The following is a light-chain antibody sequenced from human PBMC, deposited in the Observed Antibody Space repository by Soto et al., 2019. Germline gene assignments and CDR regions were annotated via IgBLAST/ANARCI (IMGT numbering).Light chain of an antibody. Sequence: EIVMTQSPVTLSLSPGERATLSCRASQSVSSSYLAWYQQKPGQAPRLLIYGASSRATGIPDRISGSGSGTDFTLTIIRLEPEDFAVYYCQQYGSSPSTFGQGTRLEIK. CDR2: GAS. V-gene: IGKV3-20*01. CDR1: QSVSSSY. CDR3: QQYGSSPST. J-gene: IGKJ5*01.